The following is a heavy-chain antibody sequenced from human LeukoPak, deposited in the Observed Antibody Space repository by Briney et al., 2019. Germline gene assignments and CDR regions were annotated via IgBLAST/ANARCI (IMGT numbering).Heavy chain of an antibody. J-gene: IGHJ6*02. CDR1: GFTFSDYY. V-gene: IGHV3-11*01. CDR3: ARARITIFGVVINPYYYYGMDV. Sequence: GGSLRLSCAASGFTFSDYYMSWIRQAPGKGLEWVSYISSSGSTIYYADSAKGRFTISRDNAKNSLYLQMNSLRAEDTAVYYCARARITIFGVVINPYYYYGMDVWGQGTTVTVSS. D-gene: IGHD3-3*01. CDR2: ISSSGSTI.